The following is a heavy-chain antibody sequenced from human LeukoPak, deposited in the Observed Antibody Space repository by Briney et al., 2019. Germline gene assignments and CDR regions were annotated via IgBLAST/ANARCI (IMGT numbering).Heavy chain of an antibody. CDR2: IYHSGST. CDR3: ARDSGTTGEVKFDP. Sequence: PSETLSLTCAVSGGSISSSNWWSWVRQPPGKGLEWIGEIYHSGSTTYNPSLKSRVTMSVDTSKNQFSLKLRSVTAADTAVYYCARDSGTTGEVKFDPWGQGTLVTVSS. V-gene: IGHV4-4*02. CDR1: GGSISSSNW. J-gene: IGHJ5*02. D-gene: IGHD3-10*01.